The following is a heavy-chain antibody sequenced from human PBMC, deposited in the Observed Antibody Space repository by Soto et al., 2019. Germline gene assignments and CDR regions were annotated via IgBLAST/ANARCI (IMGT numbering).Heavy chain of an antibody. V-gene: IGHV1-46*01. D-gene: IGHD3-10*01. J-gene: IGHJ4*02. CDR1: RYTFTSCY. CDR2: INPSGGST. CDR3: ATLADYFGSGSFPSYFDY. Sequence: ASVKVSCKASRYTFTSCYIHWVRQAPGQGLEWMGIINPSGGSTSYAQKFQGRVTMTRDTSTGTAYMELSSLRSEDTAVYYCATLADYFGSGSFPSYFDYWGQGTLVTVSS.